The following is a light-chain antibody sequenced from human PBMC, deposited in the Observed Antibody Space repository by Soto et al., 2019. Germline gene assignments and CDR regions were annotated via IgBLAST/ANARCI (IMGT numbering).Light chain of an antibody. CDR3: CSYAGSDTLV. V-gene: IGLV2-11*01. Sequence: QSVLTQPRSVSGSPGQSVTISCTGTSSDVGGYNYVSWYQQHPGKAPKLMIYDVSERPSGVPDRFSGSKSGNTASLIISGLQAEDEADYYCCSYAGSDTLVFGGGTKVTVL. CDR2: DVS. J-gene: IGLJ2*01. CDR1: SSDVGGYNY.